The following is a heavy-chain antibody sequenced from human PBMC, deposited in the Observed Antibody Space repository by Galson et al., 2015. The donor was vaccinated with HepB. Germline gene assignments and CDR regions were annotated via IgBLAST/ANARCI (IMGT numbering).Heavy chain of an antibody. CDR2: IKQHGSEK. Sequence: SLRLSCAASGFTFSSYWMSWVRQAPGKGLEWVANIKQHGSEKYYVDSVKGRFTISRDNAKNSLYLQMNSLRAEDTAVYYCARHYDFWSGYPDAFDIWGQGTMVTVSS. CDR1: GFTFSSYW. D-gene: IGHD3-3*01. CDR3: ARHYDFWSGYPDAFDI. J-gene: IGHJ3*02. V-gene: IGHV3-7*03.